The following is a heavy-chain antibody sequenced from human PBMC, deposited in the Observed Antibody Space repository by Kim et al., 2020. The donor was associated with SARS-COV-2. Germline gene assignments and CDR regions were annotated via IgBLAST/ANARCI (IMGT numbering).Heavy chain of an antibody. J-gene: IGHJ4*02. Sequence: GGSLRLSCAASGFTFSSYAMSWVRQAPGKGLEWVSVIYSGGSSTYYADPVKGRFTISRDNSKNTLYLQMNSLRAEDTAVYYCAKVGKLRTVAEYHFDYWGQGTLVTVSS. CDR3: AKVGKLRTVAEYHFDY. CDR2: IYSGGSST. V-gene: IGHV3-23*03. D-gene: IGHD6-19*01. CDR1: GFTFSSYA.